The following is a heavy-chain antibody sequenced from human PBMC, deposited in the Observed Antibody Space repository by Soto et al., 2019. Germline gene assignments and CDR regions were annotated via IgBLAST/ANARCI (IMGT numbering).Heavy chain of an antibody. D-gene: IGHD3-3*01. CDR3: ARWWSGSRQGFDP. V-gene: IGHV4-31*03. J-gene: IGHJ5*02. Sequence: QVQLQESGPGLVKPSQTLSLTCTVSGGSISSGDYYWSWIRQHPGKGLEWIGYIYYSGSTYYNPSLRSRVTISVETSKNPFSLKLSSVTAADTAVYYCARWWSGSRQGFDPWGQGTLVTVSS. CDR2: IYYSGST. CDR1: GGSISSGDYY.